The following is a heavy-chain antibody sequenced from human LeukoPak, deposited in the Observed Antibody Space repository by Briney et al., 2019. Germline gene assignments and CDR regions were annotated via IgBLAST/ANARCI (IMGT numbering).Heavy chain of an antibody. CDR3: ARRHGAAAGDAFDI. D-gene: IGHD6-13*01. J-gene: IGHJ3*02. V-gene: IGHV4-4*07. CDR2: IYSSGST. Sequence: SETLSLTCTVSGGSISSYYWSWIRQPARKRLEWIGRIYSSGSTNYNPSLKSRVTMSVDTSKNQFSLKLSSVTAADTAMYYCARRHGAAAGDAFDIWGQGPMVTVSS. CDR1: GGSISSYY.